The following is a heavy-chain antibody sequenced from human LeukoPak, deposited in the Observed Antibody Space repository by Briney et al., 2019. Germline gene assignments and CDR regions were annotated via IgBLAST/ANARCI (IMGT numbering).Heavy chain of an antibody. J-gene: IGHJ6*03. V-gene: IGHV3-7*01. CDR2: IKQDGSEK. D-gene: IGHD6-19*01. CDR3: AKRGQLAGTGELYYYYYYMDV. CDR1: GFTFSSYW. Sequence: GGSLRLSCAASGFTFSSYWMSWVRQAPGKGLEWVANIKQDGSEKYYVDSVKGRFTISRDNAKNSLYLQMNSLRAEDTAVYYCAKRGQLAGTGELYYYYYYMDVWGKGTTVTVSS.